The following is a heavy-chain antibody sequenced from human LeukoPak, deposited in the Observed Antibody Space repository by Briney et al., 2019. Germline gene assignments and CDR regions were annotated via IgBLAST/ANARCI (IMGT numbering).Heavy chain of an antibody. J-gene: IGHJ3*02. D-gene: IGHD3-16*01. CDR2: IYYSGST. CDR1: GGSFSGYY. V-gene: IGHV4-59*08. CDR3: ARHQYYDYVWGSYRDAFDI. Sequence: SETLSLTCAVYGGSFSGYYWSWIRQPPGKGLEWIGYIYYSGSTNYNPSLKSRVTISVDTSKNQFSLKLSSVTAADTAVYYCARHQYYDYVWGSYRDAFDIWGQGTMVTVSS.